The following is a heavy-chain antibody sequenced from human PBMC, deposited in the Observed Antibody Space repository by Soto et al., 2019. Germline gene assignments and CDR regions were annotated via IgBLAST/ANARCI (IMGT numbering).Heavy chain of an antibody. V-gene: IGHV1-2*02. Sequence: VASVKVSCKASGYTFTVYYMHWVRQAPGQGLEWMGWINPKSGGTMYPQKFQGRVTMTWDTSISTAYMALTRLRSDDTAVYYCARDLAKGGGSAGFDYWGQETLVTVSS. CDR2: INPKSGGT. CDR3: ARDLAKGGGSAGFDY. J-gene: IGHJ4*02. CDR1: GYTFTVYY. D-gene: IGHD1-26*01.